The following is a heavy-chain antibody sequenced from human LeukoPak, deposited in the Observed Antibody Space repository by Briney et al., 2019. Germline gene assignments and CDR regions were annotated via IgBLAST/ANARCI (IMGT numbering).Heavy chain of an antibody. CDR2: IYYSGST. V-gene: IGHV4-59*01. D-gene: IGHD3-22*01. CDR3: ARATYYYDSSGPFWYFDY. J-gene: IGHJ4*02. Sequence: KPSETLSLTCTVSGGSISSYYWSWIRQPPGKGLEWIGYIYYSGSTNYNPSLKSRVTISVDTSKNQFSLKLSSVTAADTAVYYCARATYYYDSSGPFWYFDYWGQGTLVTVSS. CDR1: GGSISSYY.